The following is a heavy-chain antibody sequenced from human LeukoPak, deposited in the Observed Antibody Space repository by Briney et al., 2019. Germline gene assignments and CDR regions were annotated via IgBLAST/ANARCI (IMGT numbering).Heavy chain of an antibody. J-gene: IGHJ6*03. D-gene: IGHD3-10*01. CDR2: IYYSGST. Sequence: PSETLSLTCTVSGGSISSYYWSWIRQPPGKGLEWIGYIYYSGSTNYNPSLKSRVTISVDRSKNQFSLKLSSVTAADTAVYYCARATMVRGVDYYYYMDVWGKGTTVTVSS. V-gene: IGHV4-59*12. CDR1: GGSISSYY. CDR3: ARATMVRGVDYYYYMDV.